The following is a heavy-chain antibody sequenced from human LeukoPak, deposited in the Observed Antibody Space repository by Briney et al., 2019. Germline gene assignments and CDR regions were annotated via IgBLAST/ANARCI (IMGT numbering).Heavy chain of an antibody. CDR3: AKDVGYCISTTCYKPFDS. J-gene: IGHJ4*02. D-gene: IGHD2-2*02. Sequence: PGGSLRLSCAASGFTFNNYAMSWVRQAPGKGLEWVSAFSGSGGSTYHADSVKGRFTISRDNSKNMVYLQMNSLRAEDTAVYYCAKDVGYCISTTCYKPFDSWGQGTLVTVSS. CDR1: GFTFNNYA. V-gene: IGHV3-23*01. CDR2: FSGSGGST.